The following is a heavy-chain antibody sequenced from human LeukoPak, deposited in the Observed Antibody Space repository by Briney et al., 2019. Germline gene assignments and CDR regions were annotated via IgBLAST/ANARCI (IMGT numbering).Heavy chain of an antibody. J-gene: IGHJ2*01. Sequence: GGSLRLSCEASGYTFKGYGLTWVRQAPGKGLEWVSGISGSGGSGGRTYYADSVRGRFTISRDSSEKTLYLQMNSLRAEDTAIYYCARADRAYSDYDSWYFDLWGRGTLVTVSS. D-gene: IGHD5-12*01. CDR3: ARADRAYSDYDSWYFDL. CDR2: ISGSGGSGGRT. CDR1: GYTFKGYG. V-gene: IGHV3-23*01.